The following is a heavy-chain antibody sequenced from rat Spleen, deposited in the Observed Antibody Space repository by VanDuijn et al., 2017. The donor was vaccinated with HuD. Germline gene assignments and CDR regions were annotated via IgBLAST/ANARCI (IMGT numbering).Heavy chain of an antibody. Sequence: EVQLVESGGGLVQPGRSLKLSCVASGFTFNNYWMTWIRQAPGKGLEWVATISYDGSSTYYRDSVKGRFTISRDNAKSTLYLQMDSLRYEDTATYYCARHKTGYWYFDFWGPGTMVTVSS. CDR1: GFTFNNYW. CDR3: ARHKTGYWYFDF. D-gene: IGHD4-2*01. V-gene: IGHV5-31*01. CDR2: ISYDGSST. J-gene: IGHJ1*01.